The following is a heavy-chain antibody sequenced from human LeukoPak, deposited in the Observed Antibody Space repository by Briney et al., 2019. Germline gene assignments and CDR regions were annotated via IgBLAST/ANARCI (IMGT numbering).Heavy chain of an antibody. V-gene: IGHV3-30*02. Sequence: GGSLRLSCAASGFPFRSYGMHWVRQAPGKGLEWVAFIPFDGSSKNYADSVKGRFTISRDNPKNTLYLQMISLRAEDTAIYYCAKDNDGWAFDYWGQGTLVTVSS. J-gene: IGHJ4*02. CDR1: GFPFRSYG. D-gene: IGHD5-24*01. CDR3: AKDNDGWAFDY. CDR2: IPFDGSSK.